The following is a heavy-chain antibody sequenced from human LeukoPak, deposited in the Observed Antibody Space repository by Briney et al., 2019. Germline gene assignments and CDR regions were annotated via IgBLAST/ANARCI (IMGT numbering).Heavy chain of an antibody. V-gene: IGHV1-24*01. J-gene: IGHJ5*02. CDR3: ARVEAAAGREGAGWFDP. Sequence: ASVKVSCKVSGYTLTELSMHWVRQAPGKGLEWMGGFDPEDGETIYAQKFQGRVTMTEDTSTDTAYMELSSLRSEDTAVYYCARVEAAAGREGAGWFDPWGQGTLVTVSS. CDR2: FDPEDGET. CDR1: GYTLTELS. D-gene: IGHD6-13*01.